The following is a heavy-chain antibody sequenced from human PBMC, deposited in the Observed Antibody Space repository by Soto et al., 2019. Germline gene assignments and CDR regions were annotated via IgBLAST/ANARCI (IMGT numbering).Heavy chain of an antibody. CDR1: GFTFSSYA. D-gene: IGHD6-13*01. Sequence: GESLKISCAASGFTFSSYAMSWVRQAPGKGLELVSAISGSGGSTYYADSVKGRFTISRDNSKNTLYLQMNSLRAEDTAVYYCAKAGSSSWYFDYWGQGTLVTVSS. CDR3: AKAGSSSWYFDY. J-gene: IGHJ4*02. V-gene: IGHV3-23*01. CDR2: ISGSGGST.